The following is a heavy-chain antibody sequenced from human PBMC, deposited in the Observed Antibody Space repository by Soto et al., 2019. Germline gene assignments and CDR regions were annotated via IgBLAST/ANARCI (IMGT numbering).Heavy chain of an antibody. Sequence: QVQLQQWGAGLLKPSETLSLTCAVSSGPFSGYYWSWIRQSPGKGLEWIGEISHSGRTNYNPSLTSRVTIAVDTSKNQFSLKLSSVTAADTAVYYCAISYITNDAFEIWGQGTLVTVSS. J-gene: IGHJ3*02. V-gene: IGHV4-34*01. CDR3: AISYITNDAFEI. CDR2: ISHSGRT. CDR1: SGPFSGYY. D-gene: IGHD1-1*01.